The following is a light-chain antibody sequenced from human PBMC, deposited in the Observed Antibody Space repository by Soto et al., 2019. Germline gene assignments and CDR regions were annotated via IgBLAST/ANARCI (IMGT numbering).Light chain of an antibody. Sequence: IEMTQSPATLSVSPGERATLSCRASQGVSRSLAWYQQKPGQVPRLLLYGASTRATGVPARFSGSGSGTEFTLTISSLQSEDFAVYYCQQYNSWPSFGGGTKVEI. V-gene: IGKV3-15*01. CDR2: GAS. CDR1: QGVSRS. CDR3: QQYNSWPS. J-gene: IGKJ4*01.